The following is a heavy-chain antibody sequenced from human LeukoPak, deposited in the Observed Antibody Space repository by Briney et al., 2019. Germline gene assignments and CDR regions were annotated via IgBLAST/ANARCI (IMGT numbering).Heavy chain of an antibody. CDR3: ARARDYSNYGYYYYMDV. V-gene: IGHV1-69*13. J-gene: IGHJ6*03. CDR1: GGTFSSYA. D-gene: IGHD4-11*01. CDR2: IIPIFGTA. Sequence: SVKVSCKASGGTFSSYAISWVRQAPGQGLEWMGGIIPIFGTANYAQKFQGRVTITADESTSTAYMELSSLRSEDTAVYYCARARDYSNYGYYYYMDVWGKGTTVTVSS.